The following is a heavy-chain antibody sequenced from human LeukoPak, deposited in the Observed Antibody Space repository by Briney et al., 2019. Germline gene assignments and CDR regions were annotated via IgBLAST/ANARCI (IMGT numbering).Heavy chain of an antibody. V-gene: IGHV4-39*01. CDR3: ARGGRYYYGSGSYRHPTPYYYYGMDV. D-gene: IGHD3-10*01. CDR2: LYYTGIT. CDR1: XXXXIXSGXY. Sequence: LXLXXXXSXXXXIXSGXYWGWVRHSGGKGVEGIGSLYYTGITYYNPSLRRRVTISVDTSKNQFSLKLSSVTAADTAVYYCARGGRYYYGSGSYRHPTPYYYYGMDVWGQGTTVTVSS. J-gene: IGHJ6*02.